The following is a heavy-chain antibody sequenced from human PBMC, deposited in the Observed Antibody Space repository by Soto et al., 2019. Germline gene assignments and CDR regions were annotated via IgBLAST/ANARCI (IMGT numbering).Heavy chain of an antibody. CDR2: IYYSGST. CDR3: ARSINP. V-gene: IGHV4-31*03. J-gene: IGHJ5*02. D-gene: IGHD3-10*01. CDR1: GGSISRGGFY. Sequence: NLFLTCTVSGGSISRGGFYCSCIRQHPGKGLELIGYIYYSGSTYYNPSLKSRVTISVDTSQNQFSLKLSSVTAADTAVYYCARSINPWGQGTLVTVSS.